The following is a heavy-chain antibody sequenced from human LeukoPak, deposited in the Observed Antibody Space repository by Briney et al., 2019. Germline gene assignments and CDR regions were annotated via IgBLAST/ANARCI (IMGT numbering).Heavy chain of an antibody. Sequence: GESLKISCKGSGYSFTSYWIGWVRQMPGKGLEWMGIIYPGDSDTRYSPSFQGQVTISADKSITTASLQWNRLKASDTAMYYCARRRDLYPGSYYPFDYWGQGTLVTVSS. CDR2: IYPGDSDT. J-gene: IGHJ4*02. CDR3: ARRRDLYPGSYYPFDY. CDR1: GYSFTSYW. D-gene: IGHD1-26*01. V-gene: IGHV5-51*01.